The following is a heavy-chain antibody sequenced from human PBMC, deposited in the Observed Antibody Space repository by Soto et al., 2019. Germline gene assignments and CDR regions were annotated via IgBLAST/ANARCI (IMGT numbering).Heavy chain of an antibody. V-gene: IGHV4-30-2*02. J-gene: IGHJ4*02. CDR2: IYHSGST. Sequence: PSETLSLTCAVSGGSISSGGYSWSWIRQPPGKGLEWIGYIYHSGSTYYNPSLKSRVTISVDTSKNQFSLKLSSVTAADTAVYYCARSEATVLDYWGQGTLVTVSS. D-gene: IGHD4-17*01. CDR1: GGSISSGGYS. CDR3: ARSEATVLDY.